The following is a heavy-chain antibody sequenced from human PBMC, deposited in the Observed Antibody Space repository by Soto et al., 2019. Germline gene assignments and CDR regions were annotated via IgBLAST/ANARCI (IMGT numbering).Heavy chain of an antibody. Sequence: EVQLVETGGGLIQPGGSLRLSCAASGFTVSSNYMSWVRQAPGKGLEWVSVIYSGGSTYYADSVKGRFTISRDNSKNTLYLQMNSLRAEDTAVYYCARGLVGATEYYYYGMDVWGQGTTVTVSS. CDR2: IYSGGST. CDR3: ARGLVGATEYYYYGMDV. J-gene: IGHJ6*02. D-gene: IGHD1-26*01. V-gene: IGHV3-53*02. CDR1: GFTVSSNY.